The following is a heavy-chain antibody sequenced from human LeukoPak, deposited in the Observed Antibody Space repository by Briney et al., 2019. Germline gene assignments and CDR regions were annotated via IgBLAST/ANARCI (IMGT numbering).Heavy chain of an antibody. CDR1: GFTFGDYA. Sequence: LTGGSLRLSCTASGFTFGDYAMSWVRQAPGKGLAWVGYVRTKAYGGTTEYAASVKGRFTISRDDSKSVAYLQMNSLKTEDTAVYYCSRLVFQLGSGDYWGQGTLLTVSS. CDR3: SRLVFQLGSGDY. CDR2: VRTKAYGGTT. J-gene: IGHJ4*02. D-gene: IGHD6-19*01. V-gene: IGHV3-49*04.